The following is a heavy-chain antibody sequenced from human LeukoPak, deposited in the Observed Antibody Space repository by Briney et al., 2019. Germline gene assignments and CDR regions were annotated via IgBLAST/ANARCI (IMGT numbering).Heavy chain of an antibody. J-gene: IGHJ6*02. V-gene: IGHV3-7*01. CDR1: GFTFSSSW. CDR3: VRDSDRIPYYYYFGMDV. CDR2: VKQDGSEK. D-gene: IGHD2/OR15-2a*01. Sequence: GGSLRLSCAASGFTFSSSWMTWVRQAPGKGLEWVANVKQDGSEKYYVDSVRGRFTISRDNAKNSLYLQMNSLRADDSAVYYCVRDSDRIPYYYYFGMDVWGQGTTVTVSS.